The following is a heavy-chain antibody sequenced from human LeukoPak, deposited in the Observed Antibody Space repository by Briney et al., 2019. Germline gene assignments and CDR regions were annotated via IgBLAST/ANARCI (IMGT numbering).Heavy chain of an antibody. CDR2: ISGYNGKI. CDR3: ARRFCSSVSCYDDDAFDV. J-gene: IGHJ3*01. V-gene: IGHV1-18*01. D-gene: IGHD2-2*01. Sequence: ASVKVSCKASGHTFVSYGISWVRQAPGQGLEWMGWISGYNGKINYAQKFQGRVTMTTDTSTSTAYLELRSLTSEDTAVYYCARRFCSSVSCYDDDAFDVWGQATLVTVSS. CDR1: GHTFVSYG.